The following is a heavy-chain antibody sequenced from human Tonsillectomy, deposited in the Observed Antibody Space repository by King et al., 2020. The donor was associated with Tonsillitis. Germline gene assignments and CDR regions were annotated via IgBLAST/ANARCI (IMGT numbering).Heavy chain of an antibody. V-gene: IGHV4-59*08. D-gene: IGHD6-13*01. CDR1: GTSVSTYS. Sequence: VQLQESGPGLVKPSETLSLTCTVSGTSVSTYSWSWIRQPPGKGLEGIGYIYYSGGTNYNPSLKSRVTISVDTSKNQFSLKLSSVTAADTAVYYCAKGYDGFDIWGQGTMVTVSS. CDR3: AKGYDGFDI. J-gene: IGHJ3*02. CDR2: IYYSGGT.